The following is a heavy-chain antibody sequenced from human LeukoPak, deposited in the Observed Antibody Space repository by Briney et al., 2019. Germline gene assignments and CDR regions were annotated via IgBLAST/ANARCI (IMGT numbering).Heavy chain of an antibody. D-gene: IGHD2-2*01. CDR1: GYTFTGYY. V-gene: IGHV1-2*02. CDR2: INPNSGGT. Sequence: ASVTVSCKASGYTFTGYYMHWVRQAPAQGLEWMGWINPNSGGTNYAQNFQGRVTMTRDTSISTAYMEMSRLISDDTAIYYCARRYCSSTSCYESWFDPWGQGTLVTVSS. CDR3: ARRYCSSTSCYESWFDP. J-gene: IGHJ5*02.